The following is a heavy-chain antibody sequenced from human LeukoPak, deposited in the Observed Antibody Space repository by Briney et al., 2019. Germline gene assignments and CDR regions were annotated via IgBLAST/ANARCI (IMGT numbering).Heavy chain of an antibody. CDR2: IYYSGST. J-gene: IGHJ4*02. V-gene: IGHV4-39*01. CDR1: GGSISSSSYY. CDR3: ARRTYGGNLLDY. Sequence: ASETLSLTCTVSGGSISSSSYYWGWIRQPPGKGLEWIGSIYYSGSTYYNPSLKSRVTISVDTSKNQFSLKLSSVTAADTAVYYCARRTYGGNLLDYWGQGTLVTVSS. D-gene: IGHD4-17*01.